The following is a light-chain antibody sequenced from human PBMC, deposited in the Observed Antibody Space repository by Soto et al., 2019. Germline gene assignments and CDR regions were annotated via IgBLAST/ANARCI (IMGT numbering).Light chain of an antibody. J-gene: IGKJ1*01. V-gene: IGKV3-11*01. Sequence: VFPQSPATLSLSPGARAALSGSASQSVSTFLAWYQQKPGQAPRLLIYDASNRATGIPARFSGSGSRTDFTLTISSLEPEDFAVYYCQQCANWPPKWTFGQGTKVDIK. CDR3: QQCANWPPKWT. CDR1: QSVSTF. CDR2: DAS.